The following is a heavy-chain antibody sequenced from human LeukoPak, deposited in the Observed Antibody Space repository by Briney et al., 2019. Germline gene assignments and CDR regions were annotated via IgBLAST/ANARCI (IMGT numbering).Heavy chain of an antibody. CDR1: GGSISSGSYS. V-gene: IGHV4-61*02. Sequence: SQTLSLTCTVSGGSISSGSYSWSWIRQPAGKGLEWIGRIYTSGSTNYNPSLKSRVTISVDTSKNQFSLKLSSVTAADTAVYYCARSLRYGDYEKGYYFDYWGQGTLVTVSS. CDR3: ARSLRYGDYEKGYYFDY. D-gene: IGHD4-17*01. J-gene: IGHJ4*02. CDR2: IYTSGST.